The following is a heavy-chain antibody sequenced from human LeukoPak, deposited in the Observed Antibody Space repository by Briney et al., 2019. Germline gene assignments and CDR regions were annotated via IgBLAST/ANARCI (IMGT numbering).Heavy chain of an antibody. V-gene: IGHV4-34*01. D-gene: IGHD4-17*01. CDR1: GGSFSGYY. J-gene: IGHJ4*02. Sequence: SETLSLTCAVYGGSFSGYYWSWIRQPPGKGLEWIGEINHSGSTKYNPSLKNQVTMSVDTSKNQFSLTLNSVTAADTGVYYCARWTTVTRAFDFWGQGTLVTVSS. CDR3: ARWTTVTRAFDF. CDR2: INHSGST.